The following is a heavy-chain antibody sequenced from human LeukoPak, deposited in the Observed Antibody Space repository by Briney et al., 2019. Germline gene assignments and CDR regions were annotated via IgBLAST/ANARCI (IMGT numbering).Heavy chain of an antibody. D-gene: IGHD3-22*01. CDR2: ISAYNGNT. Sequence: ASVKVSCKASGYTFTSYGISWVRQAPGQGLECMGWISAYNGNTNYAQKLQGGVTMTTDTSTSTAYMELRSLRSDDTAVYYCARSLIDSSGYYPLYFDYWGQGTLVTVSS. J-gene: IGHJ4*02. CDR3: ARSLIDSSGYYPLYFDY. V-gene: IGHV1-18*01. CDR1: GYTFTSYG.